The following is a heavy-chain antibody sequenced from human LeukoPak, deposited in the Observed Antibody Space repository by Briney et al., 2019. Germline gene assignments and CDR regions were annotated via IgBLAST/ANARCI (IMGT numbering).Heavy chain of an antibody. CDR2: IYSGGST. CDR1: GFTVSSNY. Sequence: GGSLRLSCAASGFTVSSNYMSWVRQAPGKGLDWVSVIYSGGSTYYADSVKGRFTISRDTSKNTLYLQMNSLRAEDTAVYYCARDAAGRAFDTWGQGTMVTVSS. D-gene: IGHD6-13*01. J-gene: IGHJ3*02. CDR3: ARDAAGRAFDT. V-gene: IGHV3-66*01.